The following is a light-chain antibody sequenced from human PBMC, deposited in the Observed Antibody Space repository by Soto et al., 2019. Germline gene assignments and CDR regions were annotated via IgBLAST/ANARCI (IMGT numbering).Light chain of an antibody. J-gene: IGLJ1*01. CDR3: SSYTSSSTLYV. CDR2: DVS. Sequence: SALPQPASVSGSPGQSITISCIGTSSDVGGYNYVSWYQQHPGKAPKLMIYDVSNRPSGVSNRFSGSKSGNTASLTISGLQAEDEADYYCSSYTSSSTLYVFGTGTKVTVL. V-gene: IGLV2-14*01. CDR1: SSDVGGYNY.